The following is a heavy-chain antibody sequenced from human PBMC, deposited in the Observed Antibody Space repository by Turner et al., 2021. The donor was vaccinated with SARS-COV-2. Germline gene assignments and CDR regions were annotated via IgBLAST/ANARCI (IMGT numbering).Heavy chain of an antibody. CDR2: IHYSGST. J-gene: IGHJ6*02. V-gene: IGHV4-59*08. Sequence: QVQLQESGPGLVKPSETLSLTCTVSGGSISSYYWSWIRQPPGKGLKWIGYIHYSGSTNYNPSLKSRVTISVDTSKNQFSLKLSSVTAADTAVYYCARHGFSGWDGGGMDVWGQGTTVTVSS. CDR1: GGSISSYY. D-gene: IGHD6-19*01. CDR3: ARHGFSGWDGGGMDV.